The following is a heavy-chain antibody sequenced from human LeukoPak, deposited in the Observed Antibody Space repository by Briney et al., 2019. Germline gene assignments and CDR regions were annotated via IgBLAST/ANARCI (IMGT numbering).Heavy chain of an antibody. Sequence: GESLRLSCAASGFTFSSYAMHWVRQAPGKGLEWVAVISYDGSNKYYADSVKGRFTISRDNSKNTLYLQMNSLRAEDTAVYYCAGVMGPDLGELSLIDYWGQGTLVTVSS. CDR1: GFTFSSYA. V-gene: IGHV3-30*04. CDR3: AGVMGPDLGELSLIDY. D-gene: IGHD3-16*02. J-gene: IGHJ4*02. CDR2: ISYDGSNK.